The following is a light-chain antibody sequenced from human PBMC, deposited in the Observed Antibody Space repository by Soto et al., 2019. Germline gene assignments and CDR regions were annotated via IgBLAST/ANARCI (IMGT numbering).Light chain of an antibody. CDR3: QQYGSSGT. V-gene: IGKV3-20*01. CDR2: GAS. CDR1: QSVSNNY. J-gene: IGKJ1*01. Sequence: EAVLTPSPCTLSLSPGERVPLSCRASQSVSNNYLAWYQQKPGQAPRLLIYGASNRATGIPDRFSGSGSGTDFTLTISRLAPEDFAVYYCQQYGSSGTFGQGAKVDIK.